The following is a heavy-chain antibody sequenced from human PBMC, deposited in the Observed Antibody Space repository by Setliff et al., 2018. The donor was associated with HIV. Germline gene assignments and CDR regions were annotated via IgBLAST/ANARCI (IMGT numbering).Heavy chain of an antibody. Sequence: SETLSLTCTVSGYSISSGYYWNWIRQPPGKGLEWIGEINHSGSTKFNPSLKSRVTISVDTSKNQFSLKMTSVTAADTAVYYCARSLDSDFLYYFDYWGQGTLVTVSS. V-gene: IGHV4-34*01. J-gene: IGHJ4*02. CDR2: INHSGST. CDR1: GYSISSGYY. D-gene: IGHD3-10*01. CDR3: ARSLDSDFLYYFDY.